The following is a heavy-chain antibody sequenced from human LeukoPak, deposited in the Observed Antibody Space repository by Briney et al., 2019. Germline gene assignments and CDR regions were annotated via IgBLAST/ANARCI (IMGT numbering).Heavy chain of an antibody. Sequence: SETLSLTCSVSGGSITSSSYYWGWIRQPPEKGLEWIGSIYYTGGTNYSPSLKSRVTMSVDTFKNQFSLNLRSVTAADTAVYYCARDICGYNYGCFDSWGQGTLVTVSS. CDR3: ARDICGYNYGCFDS. J-gene: IGHJ4*02. V-gene: IGHV4-39*02. CDR2: IYYTGGT. CDR1: GGSITSSSYY. D-gene: IGHD5-18*01.